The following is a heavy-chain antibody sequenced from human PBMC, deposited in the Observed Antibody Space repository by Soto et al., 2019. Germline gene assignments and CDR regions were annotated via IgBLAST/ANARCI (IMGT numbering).Heavy chain of an antibody. CDR3: AREPSRIKPWDY. V-gene: IGHV1-18*01. Sequence: QVQLVQSGAEVKKPGASVKISCKASGYTFTSYGISWVRQAPGQGLEWMGWISAYNGNTNYAQKLQGRVTMTTHTPPSTAYMELRSMRAADTAVYYCAREPSRIKPWDYWGKGTMVTVS. J-gene: IGHJ4*02. D-gene: IGHD2-2*01. CDR1: GYTFTSYG. CDR2: ISAYNGNT.